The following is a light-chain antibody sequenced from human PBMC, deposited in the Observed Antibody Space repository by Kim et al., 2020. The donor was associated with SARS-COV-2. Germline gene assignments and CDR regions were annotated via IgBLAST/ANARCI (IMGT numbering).Light chain of an antibody. CDR2: YDN. CDR3: QVWDSSSDVI. Sequence: SYELTQPPSVSVAPGETATIPCGKDNIGSKSVHWYQQNPGQAPMLVISYDNDRPSGIPERFSGSNSGNTATLTIGRVEAGDEADYYCQVWDSSSDVIFGGGTQLTVL. CDR1: NIGSKS. V-gene: IGLV3-21*04. J-gene: IGLJ2*01.